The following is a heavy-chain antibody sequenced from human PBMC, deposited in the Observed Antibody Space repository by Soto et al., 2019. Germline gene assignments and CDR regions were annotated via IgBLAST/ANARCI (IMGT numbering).Heavy chain of an antibody. D-gene: IGHD3-10*01. V-gene: IGHV1-18*04. J-gene: IGHJ4*02. CDR3: ARGGGGGVLLWFGELGDYFDY. CDR1: GYTFTSYG. CDR2: ISAYNGNT. Sequence: EASVKVSCKASGYTFTSYGISWVRQAPGQGLEWMGWISAYNGNTNYAQKLQGRVTMTTDTSASTAYMELRSLRSDDTAVYYCARGGGGGVLLWFGELGDYFDYWGQGTLVTVSS.